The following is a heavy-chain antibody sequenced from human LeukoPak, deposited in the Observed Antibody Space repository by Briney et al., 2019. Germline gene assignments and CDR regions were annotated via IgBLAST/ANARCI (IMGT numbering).Heavy chain of an antibody. CDR2: INHSGST. D-gene: IGHD2-2*01. J-gene: IGHJ5*02. CDR1: GGSFSGYY. CDR3: ARGGGYCSSTSCPSYNWFDP. Sequence: SETLSLTCAVYGGSFSGYYWSWIRQPPGKGLEWIGEINHSGSTNYNPSLKSRVTISVDTSENQFSLKLSSVTAADTAVYYCARGGGYCSSTSCPSYNWFDPWGQGTLVTVSS. V-gene: IGHV4-34*01.